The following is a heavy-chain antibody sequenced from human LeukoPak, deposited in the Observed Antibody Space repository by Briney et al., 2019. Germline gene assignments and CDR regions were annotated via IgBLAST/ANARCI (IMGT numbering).Heavy chain of an antibody. CDR3: ARDYYDSSGYSLPSYFDY. D-gene: IGHD3-22*01. Sequence: SETLSLTCTVSGGSISSGGYYWSWIRQHPGKGLEWIGYIYYSGSTYYNPSLKSRVTISVDTSKNQFSLKLSSVTAADTAVYYCARDYYDSSGYSLPSYFDYWGQGTLVTVSS. J-gene: IGHJ4*02. V-gene: IGHV4-31*03. CDR2: IYYSGST. CDR1: GGSISSGGYY.